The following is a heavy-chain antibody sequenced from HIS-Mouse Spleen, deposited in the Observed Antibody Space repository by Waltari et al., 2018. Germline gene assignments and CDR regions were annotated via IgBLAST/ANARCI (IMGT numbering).Heavy chain of an antibody. Sequence: QVQLVQSGAEVKKPGASVKVSCKASGYTFTSYGISWVRQAPGQGLEWMGWISAYNGNTNDGQNVQGRVTMTTDTSTSTAYMELRSLGSDDTAVYYCARGRDFGVVIPFDYWGQGTLVTVSS. V-gene: IGHV1-18*01. CDR1: GYTFTSYG. D-gene: IGHD3-3*01. CDR2: ISAYNGNT. J-gene: IGHJ4*02. CDR3: ARGRDFGVVIPFDY.